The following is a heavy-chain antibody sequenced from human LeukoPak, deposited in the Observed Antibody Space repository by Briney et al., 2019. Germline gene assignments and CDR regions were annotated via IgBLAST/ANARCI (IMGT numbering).Heavy chain of an antibody. J-gene: IGHJ4*02. D-gene: IGHD7-27*01. CDR2: ISGSGDNT. CDR1: GFTFSSFA. V-gene: IGHV3-23*01. Sequence: GGSLGLSCAASGFTFSSFALSWVRQAPGKGLEWVSAISGSGDNTFYADSVRGRFTISRDNSKNILYLQMNSLRGEDTAIYYCAKDFRGSGYFFDYWGQGTLVTVSS. CDR3: AKDFRGSGYFFDY.